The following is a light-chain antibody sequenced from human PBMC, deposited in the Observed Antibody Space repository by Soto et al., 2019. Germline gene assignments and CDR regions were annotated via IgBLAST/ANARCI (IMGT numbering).Light chain of an antibody. Sequence: DIVMTQSPDSLAVSLGERATINCKSSQSILYNSNNKNYLAWYQQKAGQPPKLLIYWASTRESGVPDRFSGSGSGTDFTLTISCLQAEDVAVYYCQQYHDTPRTFGQGTKVEIK. CDR3: QQYHDTPRT. V-gene: IGKV4-1*01. J-gene: IGKJ1*01. CDR1: QSILYNSNNKNY. CDR2: WAS.